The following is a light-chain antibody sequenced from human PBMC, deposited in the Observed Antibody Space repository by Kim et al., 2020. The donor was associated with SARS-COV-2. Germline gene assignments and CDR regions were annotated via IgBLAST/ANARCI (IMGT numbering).Light chain of an antibody. V-gene: IGLV1-40*01. CDR3: QSYDSSLSVYL. Sequence: RVTISCTGSSSNIGAGYDVHWYQQLPGKVPKVLIYGDSNRPSGVPDRFSGSKSGTSASLAITGLQAEDEADYYCQSYDSSLSVYLFGSGTKVTVL. CDR2: GDS. J-gene: IGLJ1*01. CDR1: SSNIGAGYD.